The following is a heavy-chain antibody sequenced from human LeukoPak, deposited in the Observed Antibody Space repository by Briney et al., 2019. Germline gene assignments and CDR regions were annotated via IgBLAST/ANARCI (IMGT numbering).Heavy chain of an antibody. CDR3: AKDRSQEAIYKGALDV. V-gene: IGHV3-30-3*01. CDR2: IASDGTKA. Sequence: PGGSLRLSCAASGFTFSNYAMSWVRQAPGKGLEWVAIIASDGTKAYYADSVKGRFSISRDNSKNTVDLQMNTLRTEDTAIYYCAKDRSQEAIYKGALDVWGQGTTVTVSS. D-gene: IGHD5-24*01. CDR1: GFTFSNYA. J-gene: IGHJ6*02.